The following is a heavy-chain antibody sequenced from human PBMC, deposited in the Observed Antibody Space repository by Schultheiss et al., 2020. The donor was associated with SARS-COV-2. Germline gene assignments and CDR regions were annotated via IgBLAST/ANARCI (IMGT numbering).Heavy chain of an antibody. CDR2: ISSSSSYI. V-gene: IGHV3-21*01. CDR1: GFTFSSYD. CDR3: ARVRSGSYWFSY. J-gene: IGHJ4*02. Sequence: GGSLRLSCAASGFTFSSYDMHWVRQAPGKGLEWVSSISSSSSYIYYADSVKGRFTISRDNAKNSLYLQMNSLRAEDTAVYYCARVRSGSYWFSYWGQGTLVTVSS. D-gene: IGHD1-26*01.